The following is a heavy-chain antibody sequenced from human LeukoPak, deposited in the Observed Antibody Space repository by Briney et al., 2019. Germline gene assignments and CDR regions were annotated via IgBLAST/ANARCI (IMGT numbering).Heavy chain of an antibody. V-gene: IGHV3-23*01. CDR1: GFTFSSDA. Sequence: GGSLRLSCAASGFTFSSDAMSWVRQAPGKGLEWVSAVSGSGGSTYYADSVKGRFTISRDNSKNTLYLQMNSLRAEDTAVYYCAKVSIGDYFDYWGQGTLVTVSS. J-gene: IGHJ4*02. CDR2: VSGSGGST. D-gene: IGHD4-17*01. CDR3: AKVSIGDYFDY.